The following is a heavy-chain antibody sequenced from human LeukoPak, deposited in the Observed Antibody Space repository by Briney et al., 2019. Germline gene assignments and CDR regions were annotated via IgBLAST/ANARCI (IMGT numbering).Heavy chain of an antibody. CDR1: GGSFTSYF. J-gene: IGHJ4*02. V-gene: IGHV4-59*01. Sequence: PSETLSLTCTVSGGSFTSYFWSWVRQPPGEGLEWIGYIYYSGSTNYNPSLKSRVTISVDTSKNQFSLKLSSVTAADTAVYYCARVVRYCSSTSCSLFDYWGQGTLVTVSS. D-gene: IGHD2-2*01. CDR3: ARVVRYCSSTSCSLFDY. CDR2: IYYSGST.